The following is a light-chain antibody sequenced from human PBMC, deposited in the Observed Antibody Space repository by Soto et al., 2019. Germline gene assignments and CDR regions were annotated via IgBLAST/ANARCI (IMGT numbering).Light chain of an antibody. CDR1: QSLLHITGETF. Sequence: DVVMTQTPLSLSVAPGQPASISCKSVQSLLHITGETFLFWYLQEPGQSPQLLIYEVSTRVSGVPDRFSGSGSGTDFTLEISRVETDDVGIYYCMQSTQLHPTFGQGTRLEIK. J-gene: IGKJ5*01. CDR2: EVS. CDR3: MQSTQLHPT. V-gene: IGKV2D-29*02.